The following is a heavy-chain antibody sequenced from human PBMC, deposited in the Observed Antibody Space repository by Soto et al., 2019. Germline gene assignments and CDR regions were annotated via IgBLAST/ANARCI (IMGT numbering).Heavy chain of an antibody. CDR2: ISGSGGST. CDR3: AKDLATYYYGSGSYLISYYYYGMDV. CDR1: GFTFSSYA. V-gene: IGHV3-23*01. J-gene: IGHJ6*02. D-gene: IGHD3-10*01. Sequence: GGSLRLSCAASGFTFSSYAMSWVRQAPGKGLEWVSAISGSGGSTYYADSVKGRFTISRDNSKNTLYLQMNSLRAEDTAVYYCAKDLATYYYGSGSYLISYYYYGMDVWGQGTTVTVSS.